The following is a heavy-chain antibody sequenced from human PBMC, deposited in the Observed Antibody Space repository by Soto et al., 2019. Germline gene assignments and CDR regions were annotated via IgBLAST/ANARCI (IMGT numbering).Heavy chain of an antibody. CDR1: GDSVSSNSAA. CDR3: ATMGVDSGSGWFFDI. CDR2: TYYRSKWYN. D-gene: IGHD6-19*01. Sequence: SQTLSLTCAISGDSVSSNSAAWNWIRQSPSRGLEWLGRTYYRSKWYNDYAVSVKSRITINPDTSKNQFPLQLNSVTPEDTAVYYCATMGVDSGSGWFFDIWGQGTMVTVSS. J-gene: IGHJ3*02. V-gene: IGHV6-1*01.